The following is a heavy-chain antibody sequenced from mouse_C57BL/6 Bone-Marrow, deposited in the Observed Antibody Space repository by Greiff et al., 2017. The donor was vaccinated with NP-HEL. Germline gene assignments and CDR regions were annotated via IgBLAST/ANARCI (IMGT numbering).Heavy chain of an antibody. V-gene: IGHV1-4*01. Sequence: QVQLKESGAELARPGASVKMSCKASGYTFTSYTMHWVKQRPGQGLEWIGYINPSSGYTKYNQKFKDKATLTADKSSITAYMQLSSLTSEDSAVYYCARYYSNYFSWFAYWGQGTLVTVSA. D-gene: IGHD2-5*01. CDR3: ARYYSNYFSWFAY. J-gene: IGHJ3*01. CDR1: GYTFTSYT. CDR2: INPSSGYT.